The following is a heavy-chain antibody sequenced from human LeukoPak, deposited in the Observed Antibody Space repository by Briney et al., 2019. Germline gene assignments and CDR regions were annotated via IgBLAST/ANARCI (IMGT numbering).Heavy chain of an antibody. CDR3: ARRPSYDFWSGYYGVDGLDV. CDR2: IYPGDSDT. J-gene: IGHJ3*01. V-gene: IGHV5-51*01. CDR1: EYSFVSHW. D-gene: IGHD3-3*01. Sequence: GESLKISCKTSEYSFVSHWIVWVRQMPGKGLEWLGIIYPGDSDTRYSPSFQGQVTISADKSISTAYLHWSSLRASDTAMYYCARRPSYDFWSGYYGVDGLDVWGQGTMVTVSS.